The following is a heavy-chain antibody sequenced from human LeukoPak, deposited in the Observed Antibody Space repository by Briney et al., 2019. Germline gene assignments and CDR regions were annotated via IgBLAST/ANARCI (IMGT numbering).Heavy chain of an antibody. CDR2: IFGSGNT. CDR3: ASRPPGTTWYGVFDY. V-gene: IGHV4-59*11. D-gene: IGHD6-13*01. CDR1: GDSLNNHY. J-gene: IGHJ4*02. Sequence: SETLSLTCTVSGDSLNNHYWSWIRQPPGKTLEWIGYIFGSGNTDYNPSLKSRVTMSLDTSRNQFSLKLTSVTAADTAVYYCASRPPGTTWYGVFDYWGQGTLVTVSS.